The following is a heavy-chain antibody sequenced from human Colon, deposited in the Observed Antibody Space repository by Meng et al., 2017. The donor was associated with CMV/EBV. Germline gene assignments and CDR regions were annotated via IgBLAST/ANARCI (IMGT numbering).Heavy chain of an antibody. CDR3: AKIPHYSDGPRDTFNV. CDR2: IKSKIDGETA. D-gene: IGHD3-22*01. J-gene: IGHJ3*01. V-gene: IGHV3-15*01. Sequence: GESLKISCAASGFTFSNAWMSWVRQAPGKGLEWVGRIKSKIDGETADLSTPVRGRFTISRDDSKNTLFLQMNSLRPEDTGVYYCAKIPHYSDGPRDTFNVWGQGTLVTVSS. CDR1: GFTFSNAW.